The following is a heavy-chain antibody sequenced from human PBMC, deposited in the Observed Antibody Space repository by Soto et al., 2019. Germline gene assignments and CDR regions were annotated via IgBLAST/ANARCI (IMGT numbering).Heavy chain of an antibody. CDR1: GGSISSGGYS. CDR2: IYHSGST. CDR3: ARDQLEGNWFDP. J-gene: IGHJ5*02. Sequence: QLQLQESGSGLVRPSQTLSLTCAVSGGSISSGGYSWNWIRQPPGKGLEWIGYIYHSGSTLYNPSLKRRVTMSVDKSKNQSPLKLTSVTAADTAVYYCARDQLEGNWFDPWGKGTLVTVSS. V-gene: IGHV4-30-2*01. D-gene: IGHD1-1*01.